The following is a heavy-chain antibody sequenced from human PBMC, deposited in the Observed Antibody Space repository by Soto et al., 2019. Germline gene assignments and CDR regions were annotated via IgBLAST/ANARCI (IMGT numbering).Heavy chain of an antibody. J-gene: IGHJ4*02. D-gene: IGHD3-16*01. CDR2: INGFGSTT. CDR3: VRGALYAYFFDY. V-gene: IGHV3-74*01. Sequence: GGSLRLSCAASVFPFSNYWMHWVRQVPGKGLVWVSRINGFGSTTNYADSVRGRFAISRDNADNTVYLQISSLRVEDRAVYHCVRGALYAYFFDYWGQGTLVTVS. CDR1: VFPFSNYW.